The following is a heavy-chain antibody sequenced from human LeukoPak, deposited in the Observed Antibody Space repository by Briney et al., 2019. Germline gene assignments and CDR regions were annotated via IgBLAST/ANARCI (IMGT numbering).Heavy chain of an antibody. D-gene: IGHD4-17*01. CDR3: ARVSRAVRKNWFDP. J-gene: IGHJ5*02. CDR2: IYHSGST. CDR1: GGSISSGGYS. V-gene: IGHV4-30-2*01. Sequence: SQTLSLTRAVSGGSISSGGYSWSWIRQPPGKGLEWIGYIYHSGSTYYNPSLKSRVTISVDRSKNQFSLKLSSVTAADTAVYYCARVSRAVRKNWFDPWGKGTLVTVSS.